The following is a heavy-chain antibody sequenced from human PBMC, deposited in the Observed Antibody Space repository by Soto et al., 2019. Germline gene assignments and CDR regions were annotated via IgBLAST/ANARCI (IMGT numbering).Heavy chain of an antibody. CDR2: ISSSSSTI. J-gene: IGHJ3*02. CDR3: ARDGRRSSSWYFYADAFDI. Sequence: GGSLRLSCAASGFTFSSYSMNWVRQAPEKGLEWVSYISSSSSTIYYADSVKGRFTISRDNAKNSLYLQMNSLRAEDTAVYYCARDGRRSSSWYFYADAFDIWGQGTMVTVSS. D-gene: IGHD6-13*01. V-gene: IGHV3-48*04. CDR1: GFTFSSYS.